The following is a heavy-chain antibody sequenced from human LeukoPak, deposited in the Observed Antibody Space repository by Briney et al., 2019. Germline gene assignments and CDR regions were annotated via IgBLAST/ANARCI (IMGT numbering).Heavy chain of an antibody. CDR2: IKQDGGEQ. V-gene: IGHV3-7*03. Sequence: PGGSLRLSCAASGFTFSSSLMSWVRQAPGKGLEWVAYIKQDGGEQFYVDSVKGRFTISRDNAKNSVYLQMHSLRDEDTAVYYCARVAGSGWHPYWGQGTLVTVSS. D-gene: IGHD6-19*01. CDR3: ARVAGSGWHPY. CDR1: GFTFSSSL. J-gene: IGHJ4*02.